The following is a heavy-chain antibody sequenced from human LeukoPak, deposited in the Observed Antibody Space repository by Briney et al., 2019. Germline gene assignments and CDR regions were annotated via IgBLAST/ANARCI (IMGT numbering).Heavy chain of an antibody. Sequence: GGSLRLSCAASGFTFSSYWMSWVRQAPGKGLEWVANIKQDGSEKYYVDSVKGRFTISRDNAKNSLYLQMNSLRAEDTAVYYCARAHSSSLSLTYRYWGQGTLVTVSS. J-gene: IGHJ4*02. D-gene: IGHD6-6*01. CDR2: IKQDGSEK. CDR3: ARAHSSSLSLTYRY. CDR1: GFTFSSYW. V-gene: IGHV3-7*01.